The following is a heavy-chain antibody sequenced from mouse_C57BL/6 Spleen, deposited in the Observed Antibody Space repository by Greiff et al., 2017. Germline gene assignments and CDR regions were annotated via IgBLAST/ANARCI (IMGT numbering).Heavy chain of an antibody. CDR2: ISSGGDYI. CDR1: GFTFSSYA. D-gene: IGHD2-4*01. Sequence: EVQGVESGEGLVKPGGSLKLSCAASGFTFSSYAMSWVRQTPEKRLEWVAYISSGGDYIYYADTVKGRFTISRDKARNTLYLQMRSLKSEDTAMYYCTLYDYDGGFDYWGQGTTLTVSS. V-gene: IGHV5-9-1*02. J-gene: IGHJ2*01. CDR3: TLYDYDGGFDY.